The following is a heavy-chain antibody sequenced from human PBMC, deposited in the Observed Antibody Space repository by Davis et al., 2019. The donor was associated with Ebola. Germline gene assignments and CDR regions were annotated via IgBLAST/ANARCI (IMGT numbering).Heavy chain of an antibody. CDR2: MSYHGSHT. V-gene: IGHV3-30*18. D-gene: IGHD2-8*01. J-gene: IGHJ4*02. Sequence: PGGSLRLSCEAFAFSFGTYGMHWVRQAPGKGLEWVASMSYHGSHTSYIDSVKGRFTISRDNSKNTLYLHMNSLRAEDTAVYFCAKEYCPHSEPYCTYFEVWGQGTQVTVSS. CDR3: AKEYCPHSEPYCTYFEV. CDR1: AFSFGTYG.